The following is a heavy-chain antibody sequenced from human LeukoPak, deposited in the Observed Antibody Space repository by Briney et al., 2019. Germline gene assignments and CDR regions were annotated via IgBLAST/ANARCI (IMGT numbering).Heavy chain of an antibody. CDR2: IWYDGSRE. CDR1: GFTFSSYG. D-gene: IGHD2-2*01. CDR3: ARDDCSTTSCLTT. J-gene: IGHJ5*02. Sequence: SGGSLRLSCSTSGFTFSSYGFHWVRRAPGKGLEWVAVIWYDGSREYYADSVKGRLTISRDSSKYTVYLQMNTLRADDTAVYYCARDDCSTTSCLTTWGQGTLVTVSS. V-gene: IGHV3-33*01.